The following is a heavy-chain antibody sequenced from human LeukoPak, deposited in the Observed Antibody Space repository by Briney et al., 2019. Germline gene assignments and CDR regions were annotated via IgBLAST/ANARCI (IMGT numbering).Heavy chain of an antibody. V-gene: IGHV3-48*03. D-gene: IGHD6-13*01. CDR3: ARHNCWYDY. Sequence: GGSLRLSCAASGFTFSSYEMDWVRQAPEKGLEWIAYISSSGGYMYADSVKGRFTISRDNAKNSLYLQMNSLRAEDTAVYYCARHNCWYDYWGQGTL. CDR1: GFTFSSYE. CDR2: ISSSGGYM. J-gene: IGHJ4*02.